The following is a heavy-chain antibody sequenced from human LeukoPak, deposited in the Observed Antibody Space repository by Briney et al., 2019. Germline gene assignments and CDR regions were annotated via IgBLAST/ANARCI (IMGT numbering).Heavy chain of an antibody. CDR3: ASISSSWYTPFDY. Sequence: KSSETLSLTCTVSGGSVSSGSYYWSWIRQPPGKGLEWIGYIYYSGSTNYNPSLKSRVTISVDTSKNQFSLKLSSVTAADTAVYYCASISSSWYTPFDYWGQGTLVTVSS. J-gene: IGHJ4*02. CDR1: GGSVSSGSYY. D-gene: IGHD6-13*01. CDR2: IYYSGST. V-gene: IGHV4-61*01.